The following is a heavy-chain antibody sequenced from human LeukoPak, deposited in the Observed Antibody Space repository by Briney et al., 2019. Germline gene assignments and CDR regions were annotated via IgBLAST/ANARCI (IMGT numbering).Heavy chain of an antibody. V-gene: IGHV4-38-2*02. D-gene: IGHD3-10*01. CDR2: IYHSGST. J-gene: IGHJ2*01. CDR3: ARVSLKPMVRGVIPNWYFDL. Sequence: SETLSLTCTVSGYSISSGYYWGWIRQPPRKGLEWIGSIYHSGSTYYNPSLKSRVTISVDTSKNQFSLKLSSVTAADTAVYYCARVSLKPMVRGVIPNWYFDLWGRGTLVTVSS. CDR1: GYSISSGYY.